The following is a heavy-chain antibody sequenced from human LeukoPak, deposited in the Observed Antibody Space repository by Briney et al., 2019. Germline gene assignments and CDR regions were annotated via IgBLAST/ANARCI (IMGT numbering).Heavy chain of an antibody. D-gene: IGHD6-19*01. V-gene: IGHV3-7*01. CDR2: IKQDGSAK. CDR1: GFTFSDYW. Sequence: GGSLRLSCAASGFTFSDYWMTWVRQAPGKGLEWVANIKQDGSAKYYVDSVKGRFTISRDNAKNSLYLQMNSLRAEDTAIYYCAATRGWYPGDYWGQGTLVTVSS. J-gene: IGHJ4*02. CDR3: AATRGWYPGDY.